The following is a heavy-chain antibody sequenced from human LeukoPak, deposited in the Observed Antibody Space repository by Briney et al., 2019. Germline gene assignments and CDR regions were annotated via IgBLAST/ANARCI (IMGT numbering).Heavy chain of an antibody. J-gene: IGHJ6*03. V-gene: IGHV1-8*01. CDR3: ARALSWTTESYYYMDV. D-gene: IGHD3/OR15-3a*01. CDR1: GYTFTSYD. CDR2: MNPNSGNT. Sequence: GASVKVSCKASGYTFTSYDINWVRQATGQGLEWMGWMNPNSGNTGYAQKFQGRVTMTKNTSITTAYMELSSLRSEDTAVYYCARALSWTTESYYYMDVWSKGTTVTVSS.